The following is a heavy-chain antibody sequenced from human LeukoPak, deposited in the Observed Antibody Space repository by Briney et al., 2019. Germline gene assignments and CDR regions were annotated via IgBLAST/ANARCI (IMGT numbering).Heavy chain of an antibody. CDR1: GFTFSSYG. CDR2: ISYDGSNK. D-gene: IGHD5-18*01. CDR3: TTSRYSYGYGWFDP. V-gene: IGHV3-30*03. J-gene: IGHJ5*02. Sequence: GGSLRLSCAASGFTFSSYGMHWVRQAPGKGLEWVAVISYDGSNKYYADSVKGRFTISRDDSKNTLYLQMNSLKTEDTAVYYCTTSRYSYGYGWFDPWGQGTLVTVSS.